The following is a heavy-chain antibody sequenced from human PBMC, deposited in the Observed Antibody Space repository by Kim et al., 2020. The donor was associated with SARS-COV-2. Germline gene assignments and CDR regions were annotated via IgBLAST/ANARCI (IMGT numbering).Heavy chain of an antibody. CDR2: IRNKAKSYTT. V-gene: IGHV3-72*01. D-gene: IGHD3-16*01. J-gene: IGHJ4*02. CDR3: ARNWGGLGDY. Sequence: GGSLRLSCAASGFTFSDHYMDWVRQAPGKGLEWVGRIRNKAKSYTTEYAASVKGRFTISRDDSRNSLYLQMNSLKTEDTAVYYCARNWGGLGDYWGQGTLVTVSS. CDR1: GFTFSDHY.